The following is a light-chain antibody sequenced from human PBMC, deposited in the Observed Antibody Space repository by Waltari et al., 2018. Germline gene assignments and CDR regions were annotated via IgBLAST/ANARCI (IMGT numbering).Light chain of an antibody. CDR1: QSVSYY. V-gene: IGKV3-11*01. J-gene: IGKJ4*01. CDR2: EAS. Sequence: EVVLTQSPATLSLSPGERATLSCRASQSVSYYLAWYQQKPGQAPRLLIYEASNRATGIPARFSGSGSGTDFTLTISSLQPEDVAVYYCQQRTSWPFTFGGGTKVEI. CDR3: QQRTSWPFT.